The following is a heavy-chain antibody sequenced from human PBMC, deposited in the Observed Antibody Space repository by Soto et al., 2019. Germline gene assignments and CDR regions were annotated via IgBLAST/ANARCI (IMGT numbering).Heavy chain of an antibody. D-gene: IGHD3-22*01. V-gene: IGHV4-59*01. Sequence: SETLSLTCTVSGGSISSYYWSWIRQPPGKGLEWIGYIYYSGSTNYNPSLKSRATISVDTSKNQFSLKLSSVTAADTAVYYCARALYYYDSSGRRNAFDIWGQGTMVTVSS. CDR3: ARALYYYDSSGRRNAFDI. J-gene: IGHJ3*02. CDR2: IYYSGST. CDR1: GGSISSYY.